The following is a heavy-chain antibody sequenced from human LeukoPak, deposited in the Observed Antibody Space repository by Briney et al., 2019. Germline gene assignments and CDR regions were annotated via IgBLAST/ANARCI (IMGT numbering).Heavy chain of an antibody. D-gene: IGHD4-11*01. CDR3: AKEIWPTVTTPGRTYFDY. V-gene: IGHV3-30*02. CDR1: EFIFSG. CDR2: IRYDGSDK. J-gene: IGHJ4*02. Sequence: GGSLRLSCAASEFIFSGMHLVRQAPGKGLEWVAFIRYDGSDKYYGDSVRGRFTISRDNSKNTLYLKMNSLRTEDTAVYYCAKEIWPTVTTPGRTYFDYWGQGTLVTVSS.